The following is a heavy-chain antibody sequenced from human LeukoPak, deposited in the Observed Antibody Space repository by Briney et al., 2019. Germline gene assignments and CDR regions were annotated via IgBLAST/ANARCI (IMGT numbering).Heavy chain of an antibody. J-gene: IGHJ3*02. V-gene: IGHV3-48*03. CDR1: GFTFSSYE. D-gene: IGHD6-13*01. CDR2: ISSSGSTI. CDR3: ARGPGYSSSWYSFGAFDI. Sequence: GGSLRLSCAASGFTFSSYEMNWVRQAPGKGLEWVSYISSSGSTIYYADSVKGRFTISRDNAKNSLYLQMNSLRAEDTAVYYCARGPGYSSSWYSFGAFDIWGRGTMVTVSS.